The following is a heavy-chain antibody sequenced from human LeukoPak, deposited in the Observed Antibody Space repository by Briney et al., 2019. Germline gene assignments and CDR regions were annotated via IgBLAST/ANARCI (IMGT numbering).Heavy chain of an antibody. D-gene: IGHD5-12*01. V-gene: IGHV1-46*01. J-gene: IGHJ4*02. CDR3: ARVGTVVATIFDY. Sequence: GASVKVSCKASGYTFTSYYMHWVRQAPGQGLEWMGIINPSGGSTSYAQKFQGRVTMTRDTSISTAYMELSRLRSDDTAVYYCARVGTVVATIFDYWGQGTLVTVSS. CDR2: INPSGGST. CDR1: GYTFTSYY.